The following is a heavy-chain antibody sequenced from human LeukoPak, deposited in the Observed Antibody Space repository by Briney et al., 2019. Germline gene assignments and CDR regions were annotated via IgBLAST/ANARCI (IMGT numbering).Heavy chain of an antibody. Sequence: GGSLTLSCAASGFTLSDYYVNWLRQVPGKGLEWISYIKSGSTIIYYADSVKGRFTISRDNANNSVHLQMTSLRDDDTAVYYCARVHNTVHWGQGGQVTVSS. D-gene: IGHD4-11*01. CDR3: ARVHNTVH. CDR1: GFTLSDYY. J-gene: IGHJ4*02. CDR2: IKSGSTII. V-gene: IGHV3-11*04.